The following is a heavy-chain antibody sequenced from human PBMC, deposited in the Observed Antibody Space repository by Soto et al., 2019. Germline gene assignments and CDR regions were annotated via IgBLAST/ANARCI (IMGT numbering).Heavy chain of an antibody. D-gene: IGHD3-10*01. CDR3: AKEGGNYYGSGMGT. CDR2: ISYDGSNK. Sequence: ESGGGVVQPGRSLRLSCAASGFTFSSYGMHWVRQAPGKGLEWVAVISYDGSNKYYADSVKGRFTISRDNSKNTLYLQMNSLRAEDTAVYYCAKEGGNYYGSGMGTWGQGTLVTVSS. CDR1: GFTFSSYG. J-gene: IGHJ5*02. V-gene: IGHV3-30*18.